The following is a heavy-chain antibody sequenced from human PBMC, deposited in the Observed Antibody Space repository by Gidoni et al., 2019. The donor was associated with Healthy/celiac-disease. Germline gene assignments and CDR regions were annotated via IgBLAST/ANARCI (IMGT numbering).Heavy chain of an antibody. Sequence: EVQLVESGGGLVKPGGSLRLSCAASGFTFSSYSMNWVRQAPGKGLEWVSSICSSSSYIYYADSVKGRFTISRDNAKNSLYLQMNSLRAEDTAVYYCARDRSRWLQRIGGYFDYWGQGTLVTVSS. CDR3: ARDRSRWLQRIGGYFDY. J-gene: IGHJ4*02. V-gene: IGHV3-21*01. CDR1: GFTFSSYS. D-gene: IGHD5-12*01. CDR2: ICSSSSYI.